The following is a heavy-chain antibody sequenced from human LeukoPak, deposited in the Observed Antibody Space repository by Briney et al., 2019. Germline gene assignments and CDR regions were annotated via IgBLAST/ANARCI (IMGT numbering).Heavy chain of an antibody. J-gene: IGHJ4*02. CDR1: GGTFGSYA. D-gene: IGHD2-15*01. Sequence: GSSVKVSCKASGGTFGSYAISWVRQAPGQGLEWMGGIIPIFGTANYAQKFQGRVTITADESTSTAYMELSSLRSEDTAVYYCAREGSVLLLFDYWGQGTLVTVSS. V-gene: IGHV1-69*01. CDR2: IIPIFGTA. CDR3: AREGSVLLLFDY.